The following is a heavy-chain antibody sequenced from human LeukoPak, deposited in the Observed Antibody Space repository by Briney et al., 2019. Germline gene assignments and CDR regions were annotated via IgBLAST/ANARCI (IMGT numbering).Heavy chain of an antibody. CDR3: ARENDYGDPFDY. CDR2: INPNSGGT. V-gene: IGHV1-2*02. D-gene: IGHD4-17*01. J-gene: IGHJ4*02. CDR1: GFTFSGYY. Sequence: ASVKLSCKASGFTFSGYYMHWVRQAPGQGLEWMGWINPNSGGTNYAQKFQGRVTMTRETSISTAYMELSRLRSDDTAVYYCARENDYGDPFDYWGQGTLVTVSS.